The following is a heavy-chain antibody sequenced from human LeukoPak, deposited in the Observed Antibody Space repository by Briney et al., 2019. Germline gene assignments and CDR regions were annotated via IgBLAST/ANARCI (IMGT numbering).Heavy chain of an antibody. CDR2: ITVSGGST. Sequence: GGSLRLSCAASGFTFSSYAMSWVRPAPGKGLEWVSAITVSGGSTYYADSVKGRFTISRDNSKNTLYLQMNSLRAEDTAVYYCANIAAPPTYYYYYYMDVWGKGTTVTVSS. J-gene: IGHJ6*03. V-gene: IGHV3-23*01. CDR1: GFTFSSYA. D-gene: IGHD6-6*01. CDR3: ANIAAPPTYYYYYYMDV.